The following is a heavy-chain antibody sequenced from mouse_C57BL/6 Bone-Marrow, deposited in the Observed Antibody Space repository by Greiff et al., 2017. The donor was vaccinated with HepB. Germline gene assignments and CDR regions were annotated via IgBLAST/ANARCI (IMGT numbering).Heavy chain of an antibody. Sequence: VQLKESEGGLVQPGSSMKLSCTASGFTFSDYYMAWVRQVPEKGLEWVANINYDGSSTYYLDSLKSRFIISRDNAKNILYLQMSSLKSEDTATYYCSKGGPRGYFDVWGTGTTVTVSS. V-gene: IGHV5-16*01. CDR1: GFTFSDYY. J-gene: IGHJ1*03. CDR3: SKGGPRGYFDV. CDR2: INYDGSST.